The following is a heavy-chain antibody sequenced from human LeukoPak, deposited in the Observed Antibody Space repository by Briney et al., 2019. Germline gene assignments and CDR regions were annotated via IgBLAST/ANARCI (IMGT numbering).Heavy chain of an antibody. CDR2: ISYDGSNK. D-gene: IGHD3-22*01. CDR1: GFTFSSYA. J-gene: IGHJ4*02. V-gene: IGHV3-30-3*01. Sequence: GGSLRLSCAASGFTFSSYAMHWVRQAPGKGLEWVAVISYDGSNKYYADSVKGRFTISRDNSKNTLYLQMNSLRAEDTAVYYCARYYYDSSGYYHFDYWGQGTLVTVSS. CDR3: ARYYYDSSGYYHFDY.